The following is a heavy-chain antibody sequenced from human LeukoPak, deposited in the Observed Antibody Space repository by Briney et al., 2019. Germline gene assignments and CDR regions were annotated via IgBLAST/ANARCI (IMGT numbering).Heavy chain of an antibody. CDR3: ARDVIMEYEQGWFDP. Sequence: ASVKVSCKASVYRFIDYFVHWVRQAPGRGPECMGWIYLITGDTKYVQRFQGRVTMTRDTSSRTAYMEMSGLNSDETAMYFCARDVIMEYEQGWFDPWGQGTLV. CDR1: VYRFIDYF. D-gene: IGHD2-8*01. CDR2: IYLITGDT. J-gene: IGHJ5*02. V-gene: IGHV1-2*02.